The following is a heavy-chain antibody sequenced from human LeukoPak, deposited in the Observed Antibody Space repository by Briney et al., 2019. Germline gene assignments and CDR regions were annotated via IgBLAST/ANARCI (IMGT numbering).Heavy chain of an antibody. J-gene: IGHJ4*02. Sequence: QPGGSLRLSCAASGFIFSDYWMHWVRQGPGKGLVWVSRIRSDGSSTSYAESVKGRFTISRDNAKNTVYVHMNSLRDEDTAVYYCARDHQIAAAIYYFDYWGQGTLVTVSS. CDR3: ARDHQIAAAIYYFDY. V-gene: IGHV3-74*01. CDR1: GFIFSDYW. CDR2: IRSDGSST. D-gene: IGHD6-13*01.